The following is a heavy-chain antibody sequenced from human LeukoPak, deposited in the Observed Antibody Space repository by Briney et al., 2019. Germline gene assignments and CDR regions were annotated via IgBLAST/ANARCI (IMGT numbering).Heavy chain of an antibody. CDR3: ARGWGRAVAGNFY. V-gene: IGHV4-34*01. CDR1: GGSRSGYY. CDR2: INQSGGT. J-gene: IGHJ4*02. Sequence: PSETLSLTCAVYGGSRSGYYWSWIRQPPGKGLEWIGEINQSGGTNYNPSLKSRVSISVDTSKSQFSLKLSSVTAADTAVYYCARGWGRAVAGNFYWGRGTPVTVSS. D-gene: IGHD6-19*01.